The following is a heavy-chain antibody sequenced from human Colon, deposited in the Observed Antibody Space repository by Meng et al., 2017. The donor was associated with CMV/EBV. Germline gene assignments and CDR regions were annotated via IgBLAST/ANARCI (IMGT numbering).Heavy chain of an antibody. J-gene: IGHJ4*02. V-gene: IGHV1-2*02. D-gene: IGHD1-26*01. Sequence: QVWLGQAGAGVKKLGASVKVSCKASGYTFTGYFMYWVRQAPGQGLEWLGVINPITGGTNYAQKFQGRVTMTRDTSMNTAYMELSRLRSDDTAVYYCASLSGGDFDYWGQGTLVTVSS. CDR1: GYTFTGYF. CDR2: INPITGGT. CDR3: ASLSGGDFDY.